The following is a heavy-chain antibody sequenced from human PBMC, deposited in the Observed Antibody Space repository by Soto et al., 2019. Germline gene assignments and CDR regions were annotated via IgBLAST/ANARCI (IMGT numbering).Heavy chain of an antibody. CDR1: GFTFGAHG. Sequence: QVQLVESGGGVAQPGRSLRLSCGASGFTFGAHGMHWVRQAPGKGLEWVSFVWYDGGNKYYADSVRGRFTISRDNSMNTLYLQMNSLRDEDTALYFCARDGQSGAPHALDVWGQGTTVIVSS. D-gene: IGHD1-26*01. V-gene: IGHV3-33*01. J-gene: IGHJ6*02. CDR3: ARDGQSGAPHALDV. CDR2: VWYDGGNK.